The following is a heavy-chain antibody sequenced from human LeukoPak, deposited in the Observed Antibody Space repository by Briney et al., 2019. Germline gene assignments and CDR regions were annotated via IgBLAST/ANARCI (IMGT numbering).Heavy chain of an antibody. J-gene: IGHJ1*01. CDR1: GFTFSSYA. D-gene: IGHD6-19*01. CDR3: AKGVDSSGPQRPEYFQH. V-gene: IGHV3-23*01. Sequence: GGSLRLSCAASGFTFSSYAMSWVRQAPGKGLEWVSGISGSGGITYYAGSMKGRFTVSRDNSKNTLYLQMNSLRVEDTAVYYCAKGVDSSGPQRPEYFQHWGQGTLVTVSS. CDR2: ISGSGGIT.